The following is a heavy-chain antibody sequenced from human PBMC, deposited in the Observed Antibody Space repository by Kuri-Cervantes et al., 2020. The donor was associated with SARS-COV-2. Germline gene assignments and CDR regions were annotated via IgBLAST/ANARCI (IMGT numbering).Heavy chain of an antibody. CDR1: GYTFSSYH. J-gene: IGHJ6*03. V-gene: IGHV1-46*01. D-gene: IGHD2-2*02. Sequence: ASVKVSCKASGYTFSSYHMHWVRQAPGQGLEWMGIIYPSGGSTSYPQKFQGRVSMTSDASTTTVYMELSSLRSEDTAVYYCARDHTKTRYTRWGFAVISAYYMDVWGKGTTVTVSS. CDR3: ARDHTKTRYTRWGFAVISAYYMDV. CDR2: IYPSGGST.